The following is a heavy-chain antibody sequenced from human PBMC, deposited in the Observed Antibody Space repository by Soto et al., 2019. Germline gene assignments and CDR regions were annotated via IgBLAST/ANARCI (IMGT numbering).Heavy chain of an antibody. Sequence: EVQLVESGGGQVKSGGSLRLSCLASGFTFSSYSMGWVRQAPGKGLEWVSSMSSSGRNIYYADSVKGRFTISRDNAKNSLFLQMNRLRVDDMAVYYCARDRGRYYLDYWGQGTQVTVSS. V-gene: IGHV3-21*02. CDR2: MSSSGRNI. CDR1: GFTFSSYS. CDR3: ARDRGRYYLDY. J-gene: IGHJ4*02. D-gene: IGHD3-16*01.